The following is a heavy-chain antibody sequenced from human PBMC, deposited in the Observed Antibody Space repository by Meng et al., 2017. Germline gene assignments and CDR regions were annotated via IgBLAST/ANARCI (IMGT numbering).Heavy chain of an antibody. V-gene: IGHV3-7*01. Sequence: DVDVVVSGVGLFTAGVSLSFSCAASGFNFRRYGRSWARQGPGKGREWVANIKQDGSEKYYVDSVKGRFTISRDNAKNSLYLQMNSLRAEDTAVYYCAREGVIYWYFDLWGRGTLVTVSS. CDR3: AREGVIYWYFDL. J-gene: IGHJ2*01. D-gene: IGHD3-10*01. CDR2: IKQDGSEK. CDR1: GFNFRRYG.